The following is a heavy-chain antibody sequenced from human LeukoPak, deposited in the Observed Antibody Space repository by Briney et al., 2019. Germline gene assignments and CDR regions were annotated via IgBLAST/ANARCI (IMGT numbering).Heavy chain of an antibody. J-gene: IGHJ4*02. CDR2: IIPILGIA. CDR1: GGTFSSYA. V-gene: IGHV1-69*04. Sequence: GASVKVSCKASGGTFSSYAISWVRQAPGQGLEWMGRIIPILGIANYAQKFQGRVTITADKSTSTAYMELSSLRSDDTAVYYCARDPSYGYQLLYYFDYWGQGTLVTVSS. D-gene: IGHD2-2*01. CDR3: ARDPSYGYQLLYYFDY.